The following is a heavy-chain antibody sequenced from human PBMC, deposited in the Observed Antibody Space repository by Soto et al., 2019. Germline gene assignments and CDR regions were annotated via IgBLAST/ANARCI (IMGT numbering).Heavy chain of an antibody. CDR3: ARDQTGITTAGGGRIDY. D-gene: IGHD6-13*01. Sequence: QVQLVESGGGVVQPGRSLRLSCAASGFTFSSYAMHWVRQAPGKGLECVAVISYDGSNKYYADSVKGRFTISRDNSKNTXXXQMXSLRAEDTAVFYCARDQTGITTAGGGRIDYWGQGSLVTVSS. CDR1: GFTFSSYA. CDR2: ISYDGSNK. J-gene: IGHJ4*02. V-gene: IGHV3-30-3*01.